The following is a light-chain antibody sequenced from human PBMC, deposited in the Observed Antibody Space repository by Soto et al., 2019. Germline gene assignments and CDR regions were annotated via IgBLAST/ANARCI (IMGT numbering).Light chain of an antibody. V-gene: IGKV3D-20*02. CDR1: ESVASSY. CDR3: QQRSNWIT. J-gene: IGKJ5*01. Sequence: EIVLTQSPGTLSLSPGERATLSCRASESVASSYLAWYQQKPGQAPRLLIYGASSRATGIPDRFSGRGSGTDFTLTISRLEPEDFAVYYCQQRSNWITFGQGTRLEIK. CDR2: GAS.